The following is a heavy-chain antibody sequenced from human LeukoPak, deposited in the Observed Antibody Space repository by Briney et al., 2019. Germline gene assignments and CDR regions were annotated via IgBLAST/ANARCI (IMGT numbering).Heavy chain of an antibody. V-gene: IGHV1-69*05. D-gene: IGHD2-8*01. CDR1: GGTFSSYA. CDR3: ARGGWSPLRP. CDR2: IIPIFGTA. Sequence: SVKVSCKASGGTFSSYAISWVRQAPGQGLEWMGGIIPIFGTANYAQKLQGRVTMTTDTSTSTAYMELRSLRSDDTAVYYCARGGWSPLRPWGQGTLVTVSS. J-gene: IGHJ5*02.